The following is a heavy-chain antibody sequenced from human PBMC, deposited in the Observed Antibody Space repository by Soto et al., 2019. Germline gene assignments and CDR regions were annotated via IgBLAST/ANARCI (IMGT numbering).Heavy chain of an antibody. CDR3: AKTVFSGSYNYYYYGMDV. CDR1: GFTFSSYA. D-gene: IGHD6-19*01. CDR2: ISGSGGST. V-gene: IGHV3-23*01. Sequence: GGSLRLSCAASGFTFSSYAMSWVRQAPGKGLEWVSAISGSGGSTYYADSVKGRFTISRDNSKNTLYLQMNSLRAEDTAVYYCAKTVFSGSYNYYYYGMDVWGQGTTVTVSS. J-gene: IGHJ6*02.